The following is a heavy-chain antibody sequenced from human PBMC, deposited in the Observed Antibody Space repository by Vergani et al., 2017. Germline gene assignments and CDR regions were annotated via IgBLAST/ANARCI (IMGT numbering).Heavy chain of an antibody. CDR1: GFSLTTSGVG. V-gene: IGHV2-5*01. Sequence: QITLKESGPSLVKPTQTLTLTCTFSGFSLTTSGVGVGWIRQPPGKALEWLALIYWNDDKRYSPSLKSRLTITKDTSKNQVVLTMTNMDPVDTATYYCAHISAILTTTYRCLSHFDYWSQRTLVSVSS. CDR3: AHISAILTTTYRCLSHFDY. J-gene: IGHJ4*02. CDR2: IYWNDDK. D-gene: IGHD4-11*01.